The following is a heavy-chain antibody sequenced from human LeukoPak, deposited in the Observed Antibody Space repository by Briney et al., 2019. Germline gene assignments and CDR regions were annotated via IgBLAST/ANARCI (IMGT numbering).Heavy chain of an antibody. V-gene: IGHV3-23*01. J-gene: IGHJ4*02. D-gene: IGHD5-12*01. CDR3: AKGAYDYIEMGYFDD. Sequence: PGGSLRLSCAASGFRFSNFAMSWVRQAPGKGLEWVSLIIGSSGDTLYADSVKGRFTISRDISKNRLCLQMNSLRAEDTALYYCAKGAYDYIEMGYFDDWGQGTLVTVSS. CDR2: IIGSSGDT. CDR1: GFRFSNFA.